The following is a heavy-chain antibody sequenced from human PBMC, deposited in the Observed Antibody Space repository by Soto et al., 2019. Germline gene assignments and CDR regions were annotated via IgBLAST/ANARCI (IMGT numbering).Heavy chain of an antibody. CDR2: INPNSGGT. J-gene: IGHJ4*02. CDR1: GYTFTGYY. V-gene: IGHV1-2*04. D-gene: IGHD5-18*01. Sequence: QVQLVQSGAEVKKPGASVKVSCKASGYTFTGYYMHWVRQAPGQGLEWMGWINPNSGGTNYTQKFQGWVTMTRDTSISTAYMELSRLRSDDTAVYYCARDLRNSYGNGALGYWGQGTLVTVSS. CDR3: ARDLRNSYGNGALGY.